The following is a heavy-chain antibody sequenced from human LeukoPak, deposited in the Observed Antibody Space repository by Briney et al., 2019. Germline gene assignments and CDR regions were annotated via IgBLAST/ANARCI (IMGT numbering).Heavy chain of an antibody. J-gene: IGHJ4*02. Sequence: GGSLRLSCAGSGFTFRSYAMSWVRQSPVKGLEWVSAISDSGDGTYYADSVKARFTISRDNSKNTLYLQMNSLRAEDTAVYYCAKVEDGGYVFDYWGQGTLVTVSS. CDR2: ISDSGDGT. D-gene: IGHD5-12*01. CDR1: GFTFRSYA. CDR3: AKVEDGGYVFDY. V-gene: IGHV3-23*01.